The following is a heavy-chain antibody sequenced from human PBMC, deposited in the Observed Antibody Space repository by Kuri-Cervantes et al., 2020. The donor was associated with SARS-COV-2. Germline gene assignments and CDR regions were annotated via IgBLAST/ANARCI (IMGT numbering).Heavy chain of an antibody. J-gene: IGHJ6*02. V-gene: IGHV1-69*13. Sequence: SVKVSCKASGGTFSSYAISWVRQAPGQGLEWMGGIIPIFGTTDYAPKFQGSVTITADESTTTAYLELISLRSEDTAVYYCARCQVTTECDYHYAMDVWGQGTTVTVSS. CDR3: ARCQVTTECDYHYAMDV. D-gene: IGHD4-17*01. CDR2: IIPIFGTT. CDR1: GGTFSSYA.